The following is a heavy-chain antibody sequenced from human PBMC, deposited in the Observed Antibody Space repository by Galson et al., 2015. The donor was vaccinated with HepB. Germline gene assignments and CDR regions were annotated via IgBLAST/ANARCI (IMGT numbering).Heavy chain of an antibody. V-gene: IGHV1-69*06. CDR3: ARVILSSGWLLPTYYGMDV. CDR1: GGTFSSYA. D-gene: IGHD6-19*01. Sequence: SVKVSCKASGGTFSSYAISWVRQAPGQGLEWMGGIILIFGTANYAQKFQGRVTITADKSTSTAYMELSSLRSEDTAVYYCARVILSSGWLLPTYYGMDVWGQGTTVTVSS. J-gene: IGHJ6*02. CDR2: IILIFGTA.